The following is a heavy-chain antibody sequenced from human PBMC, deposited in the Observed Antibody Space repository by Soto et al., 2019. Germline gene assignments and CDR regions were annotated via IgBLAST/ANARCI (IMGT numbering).Heavy chain of an antibody. J-gene: IGHJ6*02. CDR3: AKESSGMDV. CDR2: ISWNSGSI. Sequence: PGGSLRLSCAASGFTFDHYAMHWVRQAPGKGLEWVSGISWNSGSIGYADSVKGRFTISRDNAKNSLYLQMNSLRAEDTALYYCAKESSGMDVWGQGTTVTVSS. CDR1: GFTFDHYA. V-gene: IGHV3-9*01.